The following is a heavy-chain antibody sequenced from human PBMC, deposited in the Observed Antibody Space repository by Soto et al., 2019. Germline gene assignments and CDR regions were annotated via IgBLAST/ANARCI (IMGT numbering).Heavy chain of an antibody. CDR3: ARVGYRYGYAEVHSFYYGMDV. Sequence: QVQLVQSEAEVKKAGSSVKVSCKASGGTFRSYTINWVRQAPGQGLEWVGRIIPVPGTANYAQKFQGRVTITADKSTSTAFMEVTGLRSEDTAVYYCARVGYRYGYAEVHSFYYGMDVWGQGTTVTVSS. CDR1: GGTFRSYT. V-gene: IGHV1-69*08. D-gene: IGHD5-18*01. J-gene: IGHJ6*02. CDR2: IIPVPGTA.